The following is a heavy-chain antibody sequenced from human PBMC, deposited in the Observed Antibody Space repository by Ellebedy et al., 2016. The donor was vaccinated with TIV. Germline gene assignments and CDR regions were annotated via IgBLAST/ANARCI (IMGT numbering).Heavy chain of an antibody. Sequence: GGSLRLSXAASGFNLDDYTFHWVRQAPGKGLEWVSCFAWKSERLRYADSVKGRFTISKDSAKNILYLQMNSLRPDDTALYYCEKDNAGDLESWGQGTLVTVSS. J-gene: IGHJ5*01. CDR2: FAWKSERL. CDR1: GFNLDDYT. CDR3: EKDNAGDLES. D-gene: IGHD1-1*01. V-gene: IGHV3-9*01.